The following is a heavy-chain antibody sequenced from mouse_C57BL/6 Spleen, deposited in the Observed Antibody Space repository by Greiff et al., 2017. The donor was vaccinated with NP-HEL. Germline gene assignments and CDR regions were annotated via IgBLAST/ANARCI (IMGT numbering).Heavy chain of an antibody. CDR1: GSAFTHYF. Sequence: QVQLQQSGAELVRPGTSVKVSCKASGSAFTHYFIAWVTQRPGQGLEWIGVINPCSGCTNYNEKFQGKATLTADKSSSTSYMQLSSLTSEDSAVFVGARDGSSTRYYAMDYWGKGTTVTVSS. CDR3: ARDGSSTRYYAMDY. J-gene: IGHJ4*01. V-gene: IGHV1-54*01. CDR2: INPCSGCT. D-gene: IGHD1-1*01.